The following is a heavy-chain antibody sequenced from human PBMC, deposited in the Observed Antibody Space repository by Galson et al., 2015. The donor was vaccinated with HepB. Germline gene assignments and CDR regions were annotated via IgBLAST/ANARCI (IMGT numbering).Heavy chain of an antibody. J-gene: IGHJ4*02. CDR2: INSDGSST. Sequence: SLRLSCAASGFTFSSYWMHWVRRAPGKGLVWVSRINSDGSSTSYADSVKGRFTIPRDNAKNTLYLQMNSLRAEDTAVYYCARDGTYSSSPHFDYWGQGTLVTVSS. CDR1: GFTFSSYW. D-gene: IGHD6-6*01. CDR3: ARDGTYSSSPHFDY. V-gene: IGHV3-74*01.